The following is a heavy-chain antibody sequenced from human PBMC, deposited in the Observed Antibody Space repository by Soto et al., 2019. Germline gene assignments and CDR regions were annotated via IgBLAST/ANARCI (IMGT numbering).Heavy chain of an antibody. CDR1: GFTFSSYA. CDR2: ISGSGSPI. J-gene: IGHJ4*02. D-gene: IGHD1-7*01. V-gene: IGHV3-23*01. CDR3: ASKIGGTTYFGY. Sequence: EVQLLESGGGLVQPGGSLRLSCAASGFTFSSYAMSWVRQAPGKGLEWVSAISGSGSPIYYADSVTGRFTISRDNAKNSLYLQMNSLRAEDTAIYYCASKIGGTTYFGYWGQGTLVTVSS.